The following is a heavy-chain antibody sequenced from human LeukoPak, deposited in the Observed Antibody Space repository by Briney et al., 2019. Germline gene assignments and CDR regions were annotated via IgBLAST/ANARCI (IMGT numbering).Heavy chain of an antibody. CDR2: INPSGGST. D-gene: IGHD5-18*01. V-gene: IGHV1-46*01. CDR1: GYTFTSYY. Sequence: ASVKVSCKASGYTFTSYYMHWVRQAPGQGLEWMGIINPSGGSTSYAQKFQGRVTMTRDMSTSTVYMELSSLRSEDTAVYYCARAGDIQLWLRLKEYYYYYMDVWGKGTTVTVSS. CDR3: ARAGDIQLWLRLKEYYYYYMDV. J-gene: IGHJ6*03.